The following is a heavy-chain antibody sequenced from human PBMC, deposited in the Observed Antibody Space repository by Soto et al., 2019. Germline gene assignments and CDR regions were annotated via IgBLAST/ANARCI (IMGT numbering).Heavy chain of an antibody. Sequence: ASVKLSRKGSGYTLSELPMDWGRQAPGKGLEWMGGIDPEDGDTIYAQKFQGRVTITRDTSASTAYMELSSLRSEDTAVYYCARKEQLGRYYDYGMDVCGQGTTVTVSS. CDR1: GYTLSELP. V-gene: IGHV1-24*01. CDR2: IDPEDGDT. J-gene: IGHJ6*02. D-gene: IGHD6-13*01. CDR3: ARKEQLGRYYDYGMDV.